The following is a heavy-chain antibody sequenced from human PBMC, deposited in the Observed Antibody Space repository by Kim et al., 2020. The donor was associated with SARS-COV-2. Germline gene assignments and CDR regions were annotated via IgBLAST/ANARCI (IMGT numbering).Heavy chain of an antibody. D-gene: IGHD6-6*01. CDR3: ASDGAARPSWFDY. J-gene: IGHJ4*02. Sequence: YAQGFTRRFVFSLDTSVSTAYLQMSSLKAEDTAVYYCASDGAARPSWFDYWGQGTLVTVSS. V-gene: IGHV7-4-1*02.